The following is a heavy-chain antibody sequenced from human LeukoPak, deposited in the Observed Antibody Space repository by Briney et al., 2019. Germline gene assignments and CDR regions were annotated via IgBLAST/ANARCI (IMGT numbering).Heavy chain of an antibody. CDR3: ARHQWRERTYYYYGMDV. CDR1: GGSISSSSYY. J-gene: IGHJ6*02. D-gene: IGHD6-19*01. V-gene: IGHV4-39*07. CDR2: IYYSGST. Sequence: SETLSLTCTVSGGSISSSSYYWGWIRQPPGKGLEWIGSIYYSGSTYYNPSLKSRVTISVDTSKNQFSLKLSSVTAADTAVYYCARHQWRERTYYYYGMDVWGQGTTVTVSS.